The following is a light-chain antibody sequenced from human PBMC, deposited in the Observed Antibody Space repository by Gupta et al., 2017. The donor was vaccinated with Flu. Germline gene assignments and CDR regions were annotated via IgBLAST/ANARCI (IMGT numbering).Light chain of an antibody. CDR2: SAS. J-gene: IGKJ2*01. CDR1: QHGSSN. Sequence: GKAIIFIRRSQHGSSNLASYQQKPRQAPSHLINSASTSSTGIPATSCGGRSGTEFSLTISSLQSDDDAVNYYWQQNNRPPYTFGQGTKLEIK. CDR3: WQQNNRPPYT. V-gene: IGKV3-15*01.